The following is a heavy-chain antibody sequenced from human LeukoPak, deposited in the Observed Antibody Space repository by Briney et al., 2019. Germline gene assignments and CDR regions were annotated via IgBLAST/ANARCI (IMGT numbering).Heavy chain of an antibody. CDR2: IEGDGSRS. D-gene: IGHD3-3*01. V-gene: IGHV3-74*01. Sequence: GGSLRLSCAASGFTFSRFWMHWVRQAPGKGLVWVSRIEGDGSRSSYADSVKGRFTISRDNAKNTLYLQMNSLRAEDTAVYYCARVMSGYYVVLDIWGQGTMVTVSS. CDR1: GFTFSRFW. CDR3: ARVMSGYYVVLDI. J-gene: IGHJ3*02.